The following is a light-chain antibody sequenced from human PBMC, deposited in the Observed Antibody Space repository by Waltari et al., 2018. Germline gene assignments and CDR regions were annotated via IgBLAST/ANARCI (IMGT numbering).Light chain of an antibody. CDR3: QHYLRLPVT. V-gene: IGKV3-20*01. CDR1: QIVTRA. Sequence: EIVLTQSPGTLSLSPGESATLSCRNSQIVTRALAWYQQKPGQAPRLLIYGASNRATGIPDRFSGSGSGTDFSLTISSLEPEDFAVYYCQHYLRLPVTFGQGTKVEVK. J-gene: IGKJ1*01. CDR2: GAS.